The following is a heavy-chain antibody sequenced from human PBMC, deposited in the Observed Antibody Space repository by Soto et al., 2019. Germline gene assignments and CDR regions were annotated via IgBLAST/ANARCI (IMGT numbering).Heavy chain of an antibody. V-gene: IGHV4-59*01. Sequence: PSETLSLTCTVSGGSISSYYCSWIRQPPWKGLEWIGYIYYSGITNYNPSLKSRVTISVDTSKNQFSLKLSSVNAADTAVYYCARHFHGFQDALDIGVQRSMGTV. CDR1: GGSISSYY. CDR2: IYYSGIT. CDR3: ARHFHGFQDALDI. J-gene: IGHJ3*02. D-gene: IGHD3-10*01.